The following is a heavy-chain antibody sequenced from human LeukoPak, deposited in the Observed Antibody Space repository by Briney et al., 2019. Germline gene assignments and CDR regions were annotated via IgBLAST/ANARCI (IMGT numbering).Heavy chain of an antibody. CDR1: GFTLSSYA. CDR3: AKGSSGWYGGVFDI. Sequence: GGCLRLSCAASGFTLSSYAMSWVRQPPAKGLEWVSAISGSGGSTYYADSAKGRFTISRDNSKNTLYLQMNSLRAEDTAVYYCAKGSSGWYGGVFDIWGQGTMVTVSS. J-gene: IGHJ3*02. CDR2: ISGSGGST. D-gene: IGHD6-19*01. V-gene: IGHV3-23*01.